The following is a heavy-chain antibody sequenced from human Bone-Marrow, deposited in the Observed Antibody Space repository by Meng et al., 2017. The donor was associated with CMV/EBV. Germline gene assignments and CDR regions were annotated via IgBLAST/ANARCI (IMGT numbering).Heavy chain of an antibody. Sequence: GESLKISCAASGFTFSSYWMHWVRQAPGKGLVWVSRINSDGSSTSYADSVKGRFTISRDNAKNTLYLQMNSLRAEDTAVYYCARDDSSGYYLPLNYYYGMDVWGQGTTVTASS. CDR3: ARDDSSGYYLPLNYYYGMDV. V-gene: IGHV3-74*01. D-gene: IGHD3-22*01. CDR1: GFTFSSYW. CDR2: INSDGSST. J-gene: IGHJ6*02.